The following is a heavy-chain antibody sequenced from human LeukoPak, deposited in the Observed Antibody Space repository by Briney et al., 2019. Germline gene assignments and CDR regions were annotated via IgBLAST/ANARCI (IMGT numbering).Heavy chain of an antibody. Sequence: PSETLSLTCAVYGGSFSGYYWSWIRQPPGKGLEWIGEINHSGSTNYNPSLKSRVTISVDTSKNQFSLKLSSVTAADTAVYYCARGTAYYDFWSGYYPYFDYWGQGTLVTVSS. V-gene: IGHV4-34*01. CDR1: GGSFSGYY. D-gene: IGHD3-3*01. CDR3: ARGTAYYDFWSGYYPYFDY. J-gene: IGHJ4*02. CDR2: INHSGST.